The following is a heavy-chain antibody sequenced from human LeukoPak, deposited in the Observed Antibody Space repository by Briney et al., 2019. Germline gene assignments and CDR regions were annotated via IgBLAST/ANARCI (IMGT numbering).Heavy chain of an antibody. Sequence: GGSLRLSCAASGFTFSSYVMSWVRQAPGKGLEWVSGISSSGGNTYYADSVKGRFTISRDNSKNTLYLQMNSLRAEDTAVYYCAKGLSPFDYWGQGTLVTVSS. CDR1: GFTFSSYV. CDR3: AKGLSPFDY. V-gene: IGHV3-23*01. J-gene: IGHJ4*02. CDR2: ISSSGGNT.